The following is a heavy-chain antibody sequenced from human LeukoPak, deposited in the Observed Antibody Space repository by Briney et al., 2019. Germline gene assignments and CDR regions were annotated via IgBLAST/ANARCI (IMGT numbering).Heavy chain of an antibody. CDR3: AREGSGSYPNDY. Sequence: ASVKVSCKASGYTFTSYDINWVRQATGQGLEWMGWMNPNSGNTGYAQKFQGRVTMTRNTSISTAYMELSSLRSEDTAVYYCAREGSGSYPNDYWGQGTLVTVSS. CDR1: GYTFTSYD. D-gene: IGHD1-26*01. CDR2: MNPNSGNT. J-gene: IGHJ4*02. V-gene: IGHV1-8*01.